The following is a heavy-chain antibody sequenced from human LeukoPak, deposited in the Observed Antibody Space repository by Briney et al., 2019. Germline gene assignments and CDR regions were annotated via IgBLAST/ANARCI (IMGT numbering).Heavy chain of an antibody. CDR2: INPNSGGT. J-gene: IGHJ4*02. CDR3: ARGRGTTVPSLGY. V-gene: IGHV1-2*02. CDR1: GYTFTGYY. Sequence: ASVEVSCKASGYTFTGYYMHWVRQAPGQGLEWMGWINPNSGGTNYAQKFQGRVTMTRDTSISTAYMELSRLRSDDTAVYYCARGRGTTVPSLGYWGQGTLVTVSS. D-gene: IGHD4-17*01.